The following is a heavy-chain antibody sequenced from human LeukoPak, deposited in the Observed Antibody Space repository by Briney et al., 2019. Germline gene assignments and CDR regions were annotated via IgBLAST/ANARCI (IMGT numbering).Heavy chain of an antibody. D-gene: IGHD6-6*01. J-gene: IGHJ4*02. CDR2: ISGSGGST. CDR3: ARTAYSTSSLGF. V-gene: IGHV3-23*01. CDR1: GFTFSSYA. Sequence: PGGSLRLSCAASGFTFSSYAMSWVRQAPGKGLEWVSAISGSGGSTNYADSVKGRFTVSRDNAKNTLYLQMNSLGAEDTAVYYCARTAYSTSSLGFWGQGTLVTVSS.